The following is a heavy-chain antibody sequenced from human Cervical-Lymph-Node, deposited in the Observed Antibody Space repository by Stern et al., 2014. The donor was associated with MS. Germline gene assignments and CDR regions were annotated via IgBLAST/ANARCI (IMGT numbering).Heavy chain of an antibody. V-gene: IGHV7-4-1*02. Sequence: VKLVQSGSELRKPGHSVKVSCKASGYAFTVYAMNWVRQAPGQGFAWLGRIETHTGNPAYAQGFQERIDFSLDKNGSTPYLQINSLKAEDSAVYYCARLERGMDVWGQGTTVTVSS. D-gene: IGHD5-24*01. CDR2: IETHTGNP. CDR1: GYAFTVYA. J-gene: IGHJ6*02. CDR3: ARLERGMDV.